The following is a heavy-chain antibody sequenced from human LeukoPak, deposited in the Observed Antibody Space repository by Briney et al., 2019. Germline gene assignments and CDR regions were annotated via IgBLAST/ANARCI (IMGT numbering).Heavy chain of an antibody. Sequence: GGSLRLSCAASGFSFSSYGMYWVRQAPGEGLEWVAVISFDGSDKKYADSVKGRFTISRDNSKNTLYLQMNSLRAEDTAVYHCAKDYYYSSSRWFDVWGQGALVTVSS. CDR1: GFSFSSYG. V-gene: IGHV3-30*18. CDR2: ISFDGSDK. J-gene: IGHJ5*02. D-gene: IGHD3-10*01. CDR3: AKDYYYSSSRWFDV.